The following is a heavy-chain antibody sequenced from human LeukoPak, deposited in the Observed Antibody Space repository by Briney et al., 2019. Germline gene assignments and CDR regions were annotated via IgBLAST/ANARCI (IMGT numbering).Heavy chain of an antibody. CDR1: GGTFSSYA. CDR2: INPNSGGT. CDR3: ARDAYSSSSLSIDY. J-gene: IGHJ4*02. D-gene: IGHD6-6*01. Sequence: ASVKVSCKASGGTFSSYAISWVRQAPGQGLEWMGWINPNSGGTNYAQKFQGRVTMTRDTSISTAYMELSRLRSDDTAVYYCARDAYSSSSLSIDYWGQGTLVTVSS. V-gene: IGHV1-2*02.